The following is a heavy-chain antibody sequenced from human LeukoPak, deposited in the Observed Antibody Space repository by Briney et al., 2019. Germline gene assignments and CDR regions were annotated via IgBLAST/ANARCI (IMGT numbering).Heavy chain of an antibody. V-gene: IGHV3-23*01. Sequence: GGSLRLSCAASGFTFSSYAMSWVRQAPGKGLEWVSAISGSGGSTYYADSVKGRFTISRDNSKNTLYLQMNSLRAEDTAVYYCAKVLDPVVVVAATPVGAFDIWGQGTMVTVSS. CDR2: ISGSGGST. J-gene: IGHJ3*02. CDR3: AKVLDPVVVVAATPVGAFDI. CDR1: GFTFSSYA. D-gene: IGHD2-15*01.